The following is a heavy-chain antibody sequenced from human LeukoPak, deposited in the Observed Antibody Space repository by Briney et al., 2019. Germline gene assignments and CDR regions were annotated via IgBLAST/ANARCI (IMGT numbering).Heavy chain of an antibody. CDR1: GFNFDVYA. CDR2: LSGTSDKI. J-gene: IGHJ4*02. Sequence: SLRLSCEVSGFNFDVYAMLWAGHARGKALEWVAGLSGTSDKIGYADSVKGRFTSSRDNAKNSLYLQMNSLRPEDTALYYCARGYYGSGSSSGPIDYWDQGTLVTVSS. V-gene: IGHV3-9*01. CDR3: ARGYYGSGSSSGPIDY. D-gene: IGHD3-10*01.